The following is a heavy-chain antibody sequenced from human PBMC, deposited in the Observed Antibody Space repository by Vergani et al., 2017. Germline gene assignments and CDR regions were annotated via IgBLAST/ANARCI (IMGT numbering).Heavy chain of an antibody. CDR3: ARGRYYCSGGSCYSRFEY. J-gene: IGHJ4*02. Sequence: EVQLVQSGGGVVRPGGSLRLSCAASGFTFDDYGMNWVRQAPGKGLEWVAGINWDGGTTGYADSVKGRFTISRDNAKTSLFLQMNSLRAEDTALYYCARGRYYCSGGSCYSRFEYWGQGTLVTVSS. CDR1: GFTFDDYG. D-gene: IGHD2-15*01. V-gene: IGHV3-20*04. CDR2: INWDGGTT.